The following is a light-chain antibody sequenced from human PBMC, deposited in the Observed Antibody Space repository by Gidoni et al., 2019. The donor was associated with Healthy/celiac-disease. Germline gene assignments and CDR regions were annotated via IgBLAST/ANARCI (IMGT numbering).Light chain of an antibody. CDR2: DAS. Sequence: IVLTQSPVTLSLYPVERATLSCRASPSVNSYLAWYQQKPGQATRLLLYDASNRATGIPARFSGSGSETDFVLTISSLASEYSAVYYCQQRSNCPLTFGGGTKVEIK. J-gene: IGKJ4*01. V-gene: IGKV3-11*01. CDR1: PSVNSY. CDR3: QQRSNCPLT.